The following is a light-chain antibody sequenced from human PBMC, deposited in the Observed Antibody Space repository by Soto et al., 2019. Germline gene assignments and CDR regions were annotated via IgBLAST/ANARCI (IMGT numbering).Light chain of an antibody. CDR1: SSNIGVNY. V-gene: IGLV1-47*01. CDR2: RNI. CDR3: AAWDDSLSGVV. J-gene: IGLJ2*01. Sequence: QSVLTQPPSASGTPGQRATISCSGSSSNIGVNYVYWYQQLPGTAPKLLIYRNIQRPSGVPDRFSGSKSGTSASLAISGLRSEDEADYYCAAWDDSLSGVVFGGGTKLTGL.